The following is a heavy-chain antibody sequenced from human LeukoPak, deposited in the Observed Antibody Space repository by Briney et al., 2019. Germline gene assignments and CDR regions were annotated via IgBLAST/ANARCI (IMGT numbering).Heavy chain of an antibody. J-gene: IGHJ4*02. Sequence: SETLSLTCTVSGGSISSYYWDWIRQPPGKGLEWIGSIYYSGSTYYKPSLKSRVTISVDTSKNQFSLKLSAVTAADTAVYFCARTRPYSGSYDYWGQGTLVTVSS. CDR3: ARTRPYSGSYDY. CDR2: IYYSGST. V-gene: IGHV4-39*01. D-gene: IGHD1-26*01. CDR1: GGSISSYY.